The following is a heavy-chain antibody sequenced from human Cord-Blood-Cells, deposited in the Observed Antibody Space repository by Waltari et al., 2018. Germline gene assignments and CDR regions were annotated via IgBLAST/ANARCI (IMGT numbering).Heavy chain of an antibody. J-gene: IGHJ6*02. CDR2: INQSGRT. Sequence: QVQLQQWGAGLLKPSETLSLTCAVYGGSFSGYYWSWIRQPPGKGLEWIGEINQSGRTNYNPSLKSRVTISVDTSKNQFSLKLSSVTAADTAVYYCARVYYDYVYGMDVWGQGTTVTISS. CDR1: GGSFSGYY. D-gene: IGHD3-16*01. CDR3: ARVYYDYVYGMDV. V-gene: IGHV4-34*01.